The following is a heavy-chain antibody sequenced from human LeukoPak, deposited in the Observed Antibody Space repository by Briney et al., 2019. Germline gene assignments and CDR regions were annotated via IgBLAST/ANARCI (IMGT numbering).Heavy chain of an antibody. Sequence: PGGSLRLSCAASGFTFSSYAMSRVRQAPGKGLEWVSAISGSGGSTYYADSVKGRFTISRDNSKNTLYLQMNSLRAEDTAVYYCASQYYDILTGYYPFDIWGQGTMVTVSS. D-gene: IGHD3-9*01. CDR3: ASQYYDILTGYYPFDI. CDR2: ISGSGGST. J-gene: IGHJ3*02. CDR1: GFTFSSYA. V-gene: IGHV3-23*01.